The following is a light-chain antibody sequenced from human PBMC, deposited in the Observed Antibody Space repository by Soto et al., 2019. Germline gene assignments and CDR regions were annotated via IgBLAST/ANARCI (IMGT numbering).Light chain of an antibody. CDR3: QQYGSSPQT. CDR2: GAS. CDR1: QSVSNNY. J-gene: IGKJ1*01. Sequence: GLKKSPGTLSLYKGDRVTLSCRASQSVSNNYLAWYQQKPGQAPRLLIYGASSRATGTPGRFSGSGSGTDFTLTITRLEPEDFAVYYCQQYGSSPQTFGQGTKVDIK. V-gene: IGKV3-20*01.